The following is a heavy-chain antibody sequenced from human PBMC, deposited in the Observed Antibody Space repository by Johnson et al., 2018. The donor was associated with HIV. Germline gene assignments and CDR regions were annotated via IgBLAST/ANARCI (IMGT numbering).Heavy chain of an antibody. CDR3: AREGRKEQLVPLDASDI. CDR2: ISYDGSNK. CDR1: GFTFSSYD. D-gene: IGHD6-6*01. V-gene: IGHV3-30-3*01. Sequence: QVQLVESGGGLVQPGGSLRLSCPASGFTFSSYDMHWVRKAPGKGLEWVAVISYDGSNKYYADSVKGRFTISRDNSKNTLYLQMNSLRAEDTAVYYCAREGRKEQLVPLDASDIWGQGTMVTVSS. J-gene: IGHJ3*02.